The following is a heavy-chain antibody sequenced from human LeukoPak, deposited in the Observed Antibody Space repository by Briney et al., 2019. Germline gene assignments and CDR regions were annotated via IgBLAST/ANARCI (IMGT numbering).Heavy chain of an antibody. CDR1: GGSISSYY. J-gene: IGHJ3*02. Sequence: SETLSLTCTVSGGSISSYYWSWIRQPAGKGLEWIGRIYTSGSTNYNPSLKSRVTMSVDTSKNQFSLKLSSVTAADTAVYYCARVPYTPTRLAFDIWGQGTMVTVSS. CDR2: IYTSGST. V-gene: IGHV4-4*07. D-gene: IGHD3-16*01. CDR3: ARVPYTPTRLAFDI.